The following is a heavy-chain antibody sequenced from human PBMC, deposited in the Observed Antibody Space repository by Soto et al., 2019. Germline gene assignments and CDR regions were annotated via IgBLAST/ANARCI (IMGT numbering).Heavy chain of an antibody. CDR1: GGSVSSGSYY. D-gene: IGHD4-17*01. CDR2: IYYSGST. CDR3: ARGGTMTTVVTPLY. Sequence: QVQLQESGPGLVKPSETLSLTCTVSGGSVSSGSYYWSWIRQPPGKGLEWIGYIYYSGSTNYNPSLTSRVTISVDTSKNQFSLKLSSVTAADTAVYYCARGGTMTTVVTPLYWGQGTLVTVSS. V-gene: IGHV4-61*01. J-gene: IGHJ4*02.